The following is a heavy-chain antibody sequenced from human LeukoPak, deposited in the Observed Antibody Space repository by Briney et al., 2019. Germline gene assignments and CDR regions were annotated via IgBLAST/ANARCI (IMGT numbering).Heavy chain of an antibody. V-gene: IGHV3-23*01. D-gene: IGHD4-17*01. CDR2: ISGSGGST. CDR3: AKSVESAVTTNPYFDY. J-gene: IGHJ4*02. CDR1: GFTFSDYA. Sequence: GGSLRLSCVASGFTFSDYAMSWVRQALGKGLKWVSVISGSGGSTYNVDAVKGRFTISRDNSKNTLYLQMNSLRAEDTAVYYCAKSVESAVTTNPYFDYWGQGILVTVSS.